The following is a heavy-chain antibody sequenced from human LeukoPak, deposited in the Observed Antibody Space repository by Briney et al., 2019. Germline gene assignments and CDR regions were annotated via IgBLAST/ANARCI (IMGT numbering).Heavy chain of an antibody. CDR1: GFTFSSYW. CDR2: INSDGSTT. J-gene: IGHJ5*02. Sequence: GGSLRLSCAASGFTFSSYWMHWVRQAPGKGLVWVSRINSDGSTTSYADSVKGRFTISRDNAKNSLYLQLNSLRAEDTAVYYCARSLVVGATYPYHWGQGTLVTVSS. CDR3: ARSLVVGATYPYH. V-gene: IGHV3-74*01. D-gene: IGHD1-26*01.